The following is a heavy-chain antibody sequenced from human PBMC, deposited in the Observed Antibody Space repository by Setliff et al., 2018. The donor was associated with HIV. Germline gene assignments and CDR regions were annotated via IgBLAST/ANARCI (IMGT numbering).Heavy chain of an antibody. CDR3: GKDILPGGLAK. D-gene: IGHD3-10*01. Sequence: GGSLRLSCAASGFTFSSYGMHWVRQAPGKGLEWVSSISPSGSYIYYADSMKGRFTISRDNAKNSLYLQMNRLRVEDTAVYYCGKDILPGGLAKWGQGTLVTVSS. V-gene: IGHV3-21*04. CDR2: ISPSGSYI. CDR1: GFTFSSYG. J-gene: IGHJ4*02.